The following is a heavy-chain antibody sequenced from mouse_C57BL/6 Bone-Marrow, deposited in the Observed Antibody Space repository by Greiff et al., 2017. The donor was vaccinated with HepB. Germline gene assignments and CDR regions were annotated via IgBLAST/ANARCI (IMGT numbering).Heavy chain of an antibody. CDR3: TRDYGSSYVFAY. J-gene: IGHJ3*01. CDR1: GYTFTSYW. D-gene: IGHD1-1*01. CDR2: IYPGNSDT. V-gene: IGHV1-5*01. Sequence: EVKLVESGTVLARPGASVKMSCKTSGYTFTSYWMHWVKQRPGQGLEWIGAIYPGNSDTSYNQKFKGKANLTAVTSASTAYMELSSLTNEDSAVYYCTRDYGSSYVFAYWGQGTLVTVSA.